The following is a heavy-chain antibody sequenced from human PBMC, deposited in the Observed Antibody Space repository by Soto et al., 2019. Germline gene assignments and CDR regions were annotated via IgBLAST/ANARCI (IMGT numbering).Heavy chain of an antibody. Sequence: GASVKVSCKASGYTFTSYGISWVRQAPGQGLEWMGWISAYNGNTNYAQKPQGRVTMTTDTSTSTAYMELRSLRSDDTAVYYCARAGTTTSYYYYYYMDVWGKGTTVTVSS. D-gene: IGHD1-7*01. CDR1: GYTFTSYG. V-gene: IGHV1-18*01. CDR3: ARAGTTTSYYYYYYMDV. CDR2: ISAYNGNT. J-gene: IGHJ6*03.